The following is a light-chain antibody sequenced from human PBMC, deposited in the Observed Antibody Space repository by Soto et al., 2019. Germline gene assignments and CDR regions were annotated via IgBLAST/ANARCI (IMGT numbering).Light chain of an antibody. Sequence: ETVLRQSPATLSLSAGERATLSCRASQSVSSYLAWYQQKPGQAPRLLIYDASNRATGIPARFSGSGSGTDFTLTISSLEPEDFAVYSCQQHNTWPITFGQGTRLEIK. CDR2: DAS. J-gene: IGKJ5*01. CDR3: QQHNTWPIT. V-gene: IGKV3-11*01. CDR1: QSVSSY.